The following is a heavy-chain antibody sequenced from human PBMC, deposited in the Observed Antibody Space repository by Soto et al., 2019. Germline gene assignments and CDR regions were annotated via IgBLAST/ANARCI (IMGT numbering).Heavy chain of an antibody. J-gene: IGHJ4*02. CDR3: ARGRIYGDYQVAY. D-gene: IGHD4-17*01. CDR2: INHSGST. Sequence: SETLSLTCTVSGGSISSYYWSWIRQPPGKGLEWIGEINHSGSTNYNPSLKSRVTISVDTSKNQFSLKLSSVTAADTAVYYCARGRIYGDYQVAYWGQGTLVTVSS. V-gene: IGHV4-34*01. CDR1: GGSISSYY.